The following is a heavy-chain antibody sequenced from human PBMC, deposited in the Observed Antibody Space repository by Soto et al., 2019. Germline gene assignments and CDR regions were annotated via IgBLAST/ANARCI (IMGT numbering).Heavy chain of an antibody. CDR3: ASDCISTTCYERGGWFDP. D-gene: IGHD2-2*01. Sequence: EVQLVESGGGLVQPGGSLRLSCAASGFTFSSYSMNWVRQAPGKGLEWVSYISASSNTMYYTDSVKGRFTISRDTAKNSLYLQMNSLRDEDTAVYYCASDCISTTCYERGGWFDPWGQGTLVTVSS. CDR2: ISASSNTM. V-gene: IGHV3-48*02. J-gene: IGHJ5*02. CDR1: GFTFSSYS.